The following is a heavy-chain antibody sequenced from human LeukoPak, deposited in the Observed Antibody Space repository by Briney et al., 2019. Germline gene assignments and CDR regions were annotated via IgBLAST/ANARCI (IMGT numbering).Heavy chain of an antibody. D-gene: IGHD3-9*01. V-gene: IGHV3-66*01. CDR2: IYSGGNT. Sequence: GGSLRLSCAASGFTFSNSGMNWVRQAPGKGLEWVSLIYSGGNTYYADSVKGRFTISRDNSKNTLYLQMNSLRAEDTAVYYCARGRYFDWLLYWGQGTLVTVSS. J-gene: IGHJ4*02. CDR3: ARGRYFDWLLY. CDR1: GFTFSNSG.